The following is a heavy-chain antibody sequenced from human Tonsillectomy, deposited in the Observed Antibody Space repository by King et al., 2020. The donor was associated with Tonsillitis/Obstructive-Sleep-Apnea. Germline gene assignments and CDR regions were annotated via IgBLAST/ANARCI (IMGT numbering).Heavy chain of an antibody. J-gene: IGHJ4*02. Sequence: QLVQSGGGVVQPGRSLRLSCAASGFTFSSYGMHWVRQAPGKGVEWGADIWYYGMKKYYADSVKGRFTISRDNSKNTLYLQMNSLRAEDTAVYYCASFYGDYGHFDYWGQGTLVTVSS. CDR1: GFTFSSYG. V-gene: IGHV3-33*01. CDR3: ASFYGDYGHFDY. CDR2: IWYYGMKK. D-gene: IGHD4-17*01.